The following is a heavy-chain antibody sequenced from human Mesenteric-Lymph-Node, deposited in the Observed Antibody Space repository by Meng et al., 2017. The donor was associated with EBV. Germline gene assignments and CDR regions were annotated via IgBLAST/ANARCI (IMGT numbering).Heavy chain of an antibody. CDR3: ARGFGDNNNWFGP. J-gene: IGHJ5*02. CDR1: GGAVRSGGHS. CDR2: IYHTGST. V-gene: IGHV4-30-2*01. Sequence: QLRGSSSGLVKPSQPLSLTSPGSGGAVRSGGHSWSWIRQPPGKGLEWIGYIYHTGSTYYNPSLKSRVTISIDTSKNQFSLKLSSVTAADTAVYFCARGFGDNNNWFGPWGQGTLVTVSS. D-gene: IGHD4-17*01.